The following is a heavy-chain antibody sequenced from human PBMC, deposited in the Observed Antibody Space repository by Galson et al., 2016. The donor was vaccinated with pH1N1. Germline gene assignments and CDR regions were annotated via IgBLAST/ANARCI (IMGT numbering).Heavy chain of an antibody. V-gene: IGHV3-23*01. CDR1: GFDFKNYA. J-gene: IGHJ4*02. D-gene: IGHD6-19*01. CDR3: VKDQGRYSSCWCFDY. Sequence: SLRLSCAASGFDFKNYAMSWVRQAPGKGLEWVSAMSVRGGHTYYVDAVKGRFTISRDNAQNTLYLQMNSLRVDDTAVYYCVKDQGRYSSCWCFDYWGQGTLVTVSS. CDR2: MSVRGGHT.